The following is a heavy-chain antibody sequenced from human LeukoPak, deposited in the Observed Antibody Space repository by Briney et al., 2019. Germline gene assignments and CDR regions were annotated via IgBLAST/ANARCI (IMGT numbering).Heavy chain of an antibody. CDR1: GFTFSSYS. CDR2: ISSSSSTI. J-gene: IGHJ6*03. Sequence: GGSLRLSCAASGFTFSSYSMNWVRQAPGKGLEWVSYISSSSSTIYYADSVKGRFTISRDNAKNSLYLQMNSLRAEDTAVYYCARGPYYDFWSGHNYYYMDVWGKGTTVTVSS. D-gene: IGHD3-3*01. CDR3: ARGPYYDFWSGHNYYYMDV. V-gene: IGHV3-48*01.